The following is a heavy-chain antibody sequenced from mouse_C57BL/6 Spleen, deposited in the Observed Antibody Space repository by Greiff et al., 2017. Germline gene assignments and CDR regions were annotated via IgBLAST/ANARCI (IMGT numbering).Heavy chain of an antibody. D-gene: IGHD2-2*01. CDR1: GFSLTSYG. CDR2: IWSGGST. CDR3: AISTMVTTGFAY. Sequence: VKLMESGPGLVQPSQSLSITCTVSGFSLTSYGVHWVRQSPGKGLEWLGVIWSGGSTDYNAAFISRLSISKDNSKSQVFFKMNSLQADDTAIYYCAISTMVTTGFAYWGQGTLVTVSA. V-gene: IGHV2-2*01. J-gene: IGHJ3*01.